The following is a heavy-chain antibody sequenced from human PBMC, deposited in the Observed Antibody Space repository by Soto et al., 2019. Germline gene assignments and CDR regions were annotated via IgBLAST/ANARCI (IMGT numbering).Heavy chain of an antibody. Sequence: SETLSLTCAVSGDSISSTNWWNWVRQSPGAGLEWIGEVHHDGRTNYSPSLKSRVAISVDKSNNHFSLKLNFMTAADTAIYYCASVRQYCSGHSCYLDPWCQGALVTVFS. D-gene: IGHD2-15*01. V-gene: IGHV4-4*02. CDR3: ASVRQYCSGHSCYLDP. CDR2: VHHDGRT. CDR1: GDSISSTNW. J-gene: IGHJ5*02.